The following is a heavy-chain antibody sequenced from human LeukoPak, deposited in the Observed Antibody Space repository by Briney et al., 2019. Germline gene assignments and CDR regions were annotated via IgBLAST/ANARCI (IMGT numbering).Heavy chain of an antibody. CDR2: IFYSGST. D-gene: IGHD2-15*01. CDR3: ARDQVVSAAKGCFDP. Sequence: PSETLSLTCTVSGGSIGSGDSYWTWIRQSPGRGLEWIGFIFYSGSTYYNPSLKSRVSMSINTSKNQFSLSLSSVTAADTAVYYCARDQVVSAAKGCFDPWGQGTLVTVSS. V-gene: IGHV4-30-4*01. CDR1: GGSIGSGDSY. J-gene: IGHJ5*02.